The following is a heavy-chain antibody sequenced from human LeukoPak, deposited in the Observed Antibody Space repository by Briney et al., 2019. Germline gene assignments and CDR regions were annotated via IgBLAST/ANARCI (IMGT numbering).Heavy chain of an antibody. J-gene: IGHJ4*02. D-gene: IGHD3-10*01. Sequence: ASVKVSCKASGYTFTSYGISWVRQAPGQGLEWMGWISAYNGNTNYAQKLQGRVTMTTDTSTSTAYMELRSLRSDDTAVYYCAGDTARYYGSGSYYNGDYWGQGTLVTVSS. CDR3: AGDTARYYGSGSYYNGDY. CDR2: ISAYNGNT. V-gene: IGHV1-18*04. CDR1: GYTFTSYG.